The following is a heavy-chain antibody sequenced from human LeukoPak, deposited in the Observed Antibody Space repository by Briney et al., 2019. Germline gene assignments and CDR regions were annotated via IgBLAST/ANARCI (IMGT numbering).Heavy chain of an antibody. D-gene: IGHD6-13*01. J-gene: IGHJ5*02. Sequence: ASVTVSFKASGYTFTGYYMHWVRQAPGQGLEWMGWISPNSGGANYAQKFQGRVTMTRDTSISTAYMELSRLTSDDTAVYYCARAAAGNWFDPWGQGTLVTVSS. V-gene: IGHV1-2*02. CDR3: ARAAAGNWFDP. CDR1: GYTFTGYY. CDR2: ISPNSGGA.